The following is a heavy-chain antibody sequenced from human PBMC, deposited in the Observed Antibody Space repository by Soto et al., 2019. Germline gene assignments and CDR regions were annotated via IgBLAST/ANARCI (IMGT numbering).Heavy chain of an antibody. J-gene: IGHJ1*01. Sequence: QVQLVQSGAEVKKPGASVKVSCKASGYTFTSHAMHWVRQAPGQRLEWMGWINAGNGNTKYSQKFQGRVTTTRDTSASTAYMELSSLRSEDTAVYYCARGYYDSSGYLAEYFQHWGQGTLVTVSS. CDR3: ARGYYDSSGYLAEYFQH. V-gene: IGHV1-3*01. D-gene: IGHD3-22*01. CDR2: INAGNGNT. CDR1: GYTFTSHA.